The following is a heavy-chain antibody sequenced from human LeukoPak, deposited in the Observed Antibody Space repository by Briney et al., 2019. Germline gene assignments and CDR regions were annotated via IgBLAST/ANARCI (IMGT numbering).Heavy chain of an antibody. V-gene: IGHV3-30-3*01. CDR2: ISYDGSNK. Sequence: GRSLRLSCAASGFAFSSYAMHWVRQAPGKGLEWVAVISYDGSNKYYADSVKGRFTISRDNSKNTLYLQMDSLRAEDTAVYYCAREPGITMVRGVILDYWGQGTLVTVSS. D-gene: IGHD3-10*01. CDR3: AREPGITMVRGVILDY. J-gene: IGHJ4*02. CDR1: GFAFSSYA.